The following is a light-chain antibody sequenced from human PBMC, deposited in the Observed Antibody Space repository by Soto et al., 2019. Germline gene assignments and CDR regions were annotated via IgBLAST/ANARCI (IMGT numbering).Light chain of an antibody. CDR2: EVN. J-gene: IGLJ1*01. CDR3: SSYAGSSNV. V-gene: IGLV2-8*01. Sequence: SVLTPPPSASGSPGQSVAISCTGTSSDVGGYNYVSWYQQHPGKAPKLMIYEVNKRPSGVPDRFSGSKSGNTASLTVSGLQAEDEADYYCSSYAGSSNVFGTGTKVTVL. CDR1: SSDVGGYNY.